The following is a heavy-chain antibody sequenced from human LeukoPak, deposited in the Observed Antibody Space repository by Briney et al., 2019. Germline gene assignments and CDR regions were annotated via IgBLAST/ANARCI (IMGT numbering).Heavy chain of an antibody. D-gene: IGHD2-15*01. J-gene: IGHJ4*02. Sequence: SQTLSLTCAISGDSVSSNSATWNWIRQSPSRGLEWLGRTYYRYKWYNDYAVSVKSRITINPDTSKNQFSLQLNSVTPEDTAVYYCARRYCSGGSCPFDYWGQGTLVTVSS. CDR2: TYYRYKWYN. CDR3: ARRYCSGGSCPFDY. V-gene: IGHV6-1*01. CDR1: GDSVSSNSAT.